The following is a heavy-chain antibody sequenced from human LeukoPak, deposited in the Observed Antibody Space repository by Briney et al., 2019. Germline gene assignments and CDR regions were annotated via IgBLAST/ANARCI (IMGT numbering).Heavy chain of an antibody. V-gene: IGHV1-8*01. J-gene: IGHJ6*02. CDR3: ARVSGITGTSYYYYYGMDV. D-gene: IGHD1-7*01. Sequence: ASVKVSCKASGYTFTSYNINWVRQATGQGLEWMGWMNPNSGNTGYAQKFQGRVTMTRNTSISTAYMELSSLRSEDTAVYYCARVSGITGTSYYYYYGMDVWGQGTTVTVSS. CDR1: GYTFTSYN. CDR2: MNPNSGNT.